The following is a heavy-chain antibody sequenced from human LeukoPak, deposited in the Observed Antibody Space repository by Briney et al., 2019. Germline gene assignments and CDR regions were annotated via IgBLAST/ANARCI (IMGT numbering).Heavy chain of an antibody. Sequence: GGFLRLSCAASGFTFKTFGMHWVRQAPGKGLEWVAVISFDGSERYYADSVKGRFTISRDNSRDTLFLQMNSLTPEDTAVYYCRAATRYLSNYFDYWGQGVLVTVSS. CDR1: GFTFKTFG. CDR3: RAATRYLSNYFDY. D-gene: IGHD4-11*01. CDR2: ISFDGSER. V-gene: IGHV3-30*03. J-gene: IGHJ4*02.